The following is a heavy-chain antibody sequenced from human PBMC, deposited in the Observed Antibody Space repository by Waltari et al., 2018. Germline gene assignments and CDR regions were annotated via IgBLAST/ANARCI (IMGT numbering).Heavy chain of an antibody. D-gene: IGHD3-9*01. CDR3: ARDPGFSEFDL. V-gene: IGHV3-7*01. J-gene: IGHJ4*02. Sequence: EVQLVESGGGLVQPGGSLRLSCAASGFTFNIYWMSWVRQAPGKGREFVANINQDGSEKSYVDSVKGRFTISRDNAKNSMSLQMSSLRAEDAAVYYCARDPGFSEFDLWGQGTLVIVAS. CDR1: GFTFNIYW. CDR2: INQDGSEK.